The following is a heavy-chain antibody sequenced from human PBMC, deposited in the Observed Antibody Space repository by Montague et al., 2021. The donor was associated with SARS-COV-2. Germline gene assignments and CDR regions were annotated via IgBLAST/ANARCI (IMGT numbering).Heavy chain of an antibody. CDR3: AREGLSGSYYGFLDY. Sequence: SLRLSWAASGITFSSYAMHWVRQAPGKGLEWVAVISYDGSNKYYADPXXCRFTISRDNSKNTLYLQMNSLRAEDTAVYYCAREGLSGSYYGFLDYWGQGTLVTVSS. CDR1: GITFSSYA. CDR2: ISYDGSNK. V-gene: IGHV3-30-3*01. D-gene: IGHD3-10*01. J-gene: IGHJ4*02.